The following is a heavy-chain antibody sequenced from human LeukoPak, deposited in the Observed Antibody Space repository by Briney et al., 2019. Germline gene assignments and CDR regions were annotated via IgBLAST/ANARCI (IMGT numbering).Heavy chain of an antibody. Sequence: SVTVSCKASGGTFSSYAISWVRQAPGQGLEWMGGIIPIFGTANYAQKFQGRVTITADESTSTAYMELSSLRSEDTAVYYCASPIAARPGYYYYYMDVWGKGTTVTVSS. CDR1: GGTFSSYA. V-gene: IGHV1-69*13. CDR3: ASPIAARPGYYYYYMDV. J-gene: IGHJ6*03. D-gene: IGHD6-6*01. CDR2: IIPIFGTA.